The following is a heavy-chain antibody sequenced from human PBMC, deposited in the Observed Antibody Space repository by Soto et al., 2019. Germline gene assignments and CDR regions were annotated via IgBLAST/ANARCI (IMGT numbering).Heavy chain of an antibody. V-gene: IGHV1-46*01. J-gene: IGHJ6*02. D-gene: IGHD6-19*01. CDR3: AREPIAVAVMTAYYYYGMDV. CDR1: GYTFTSYY. CDR2: INPSGGST. Sequence: ASVKVSCKASGYTFTSYYMHWVRQAPGQGLEWMGIINPSGGSTSYAQKFQGRVTMTRDTSTSTVYMELSSLRSEDTAVYYCAREPIAVAVMTAYYYYGMDVWGQGTTVTVSS.